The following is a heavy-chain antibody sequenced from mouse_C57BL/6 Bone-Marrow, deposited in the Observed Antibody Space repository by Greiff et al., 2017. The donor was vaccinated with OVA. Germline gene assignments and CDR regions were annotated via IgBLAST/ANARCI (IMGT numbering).Heavy chain of an antibody. CDR3: ARGDSNYYFDY. V-gene: IGHV1-66*01. D-gene: IGHD2-5*01. CDR1: GYSFTSYY. J-gene: IGHJ2*01. CDR2: IYPGSGNT. Sequence: QVQLQQSGPELVKPGASVKISCKASGYSFTSYYIHWVKQRPGQGLEWIGWIYPGSGNTKYNEKFKGKATLTADTSSSTAYMQLSSLTSEDSAVYYCARGDSNYYFDYWGQGTTLTVSS.